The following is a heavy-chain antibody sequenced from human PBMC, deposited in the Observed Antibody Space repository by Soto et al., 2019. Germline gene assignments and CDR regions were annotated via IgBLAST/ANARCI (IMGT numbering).Heavy chain of an antibody. J-gene: IGHJ4*02. Sequence: GESLKISCKGSGYYFPSYWIGGVGQMPGKGVEWMGIFYPGDSDTRYSPSFQGKVTISADRSISTAYRQWSSLKPSDTAMYYCARQGNGAEGFDYWGQGTLVTASS. D-gene: IGHD4-17*01. V-gene: IGHV5-51*01. CDR3: ARQGNGAEGFDY. CDR2: FYPGDSDT. CDR1: GYYFPSYW.